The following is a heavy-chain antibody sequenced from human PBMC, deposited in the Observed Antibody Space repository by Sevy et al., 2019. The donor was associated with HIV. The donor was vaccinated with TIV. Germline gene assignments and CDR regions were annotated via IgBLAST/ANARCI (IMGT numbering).Heavy chain of an antibody. J-gene: IGHJ4*02. D-gene: IGHD5-18*01. V-gene: IGHV3-21*01. Sequence: GGCLRLSCAASGFTFSSYSMNWVRQAPGKGLEWVSSISSSSSYIYYADSVKGRFTISRDNAKNSLYLQMNSLRAEDTAVYYCARSGGYSYGVYYFDYWGQGTLVTVSS. CDR3: ARSGGYSYGVYYFDY. CDR1: GFTFSSYS. CDR2: ISSSSSYI.